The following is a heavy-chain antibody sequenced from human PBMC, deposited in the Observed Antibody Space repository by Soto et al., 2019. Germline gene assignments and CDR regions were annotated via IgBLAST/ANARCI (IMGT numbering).Heavy chain of an antibody. CDR1: GGSISSYY. CDR3: ARVGDYKDPHFDY. Sequence: SETLSLTCTVSGGSISSYYWSWIRQPPGKGLEWIGYIYYSGSTNYNPSLKSRVTISVDTSKNQFSLKLSSVTAADTAVYYCARVGDYKDPHFDYWGQGTLVTVSS. J-gene: IGHJ4*02. V-gene: IGHV4-59*01. CDR2: IYYSGST. D-gene: IGHD4-17*01.